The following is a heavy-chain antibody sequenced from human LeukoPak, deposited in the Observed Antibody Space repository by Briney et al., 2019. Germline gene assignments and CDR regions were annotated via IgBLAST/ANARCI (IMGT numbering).Heavy chain of an antibody. CDR2: INAGNGNT. Sequence: ASVKVSCKASGYTFTSYAMHWVRLAPGQRLEWMGWINAGNGNTKYSQKFQGRVTITRDTSAITAYMELSSLRSEDTAVYYCAREGSKAVAGPDYWGQGTLVTVSS. CDR3: AREGSKAVAGPDY. D-gene: IGHD6-19*01. J-gene: IGHJ4*02. CDR1: GYTFTSYA. V-gene: IGHV1-3*01.